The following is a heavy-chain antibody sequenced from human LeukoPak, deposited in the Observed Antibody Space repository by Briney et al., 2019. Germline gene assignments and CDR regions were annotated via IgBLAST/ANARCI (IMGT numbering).Heavy chain of an antibody. D-gene: IGHD6-13*01. Sequence: GESLRLSCAASGFTVSSNYMNWVRQTPGKGLEWVSYISDHGKSRNYVDSVKGRFTISRDNAKNSLYLQMNSLRVEDTAVYFCARARIAAPLLDYWGQGTLVTVSS. CDR1: GFTVSSNY. CDR2: ISDHGKSR. V-gene: IGHV3-48*03. J-gene: IGHJ4*02. CDR3: ARARIAAPLLDY.